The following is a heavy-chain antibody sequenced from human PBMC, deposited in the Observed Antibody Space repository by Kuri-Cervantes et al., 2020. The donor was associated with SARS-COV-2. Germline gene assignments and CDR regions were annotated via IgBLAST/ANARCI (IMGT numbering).Heavy chain of an antibody. CDR3: ARAGEEEYYDFWSGYYHFDY. CDR2: IIPILGTA. J-gene: IGHJ4*02. CDR1: GGTFSSYA. D-gene: IGHD3-3*01. V-gene: IGHV1-69*05. Sequence: SVKVSCKASGGTFSSYAIRWVRPAPGQGLEWMGGIIPILGTANYAQKFQGRVTIPTDESTSKAYMELSSLRSEDTAVYYCARAGEEEYYDFWSGYYHFDYWGQGTLVTVSS.